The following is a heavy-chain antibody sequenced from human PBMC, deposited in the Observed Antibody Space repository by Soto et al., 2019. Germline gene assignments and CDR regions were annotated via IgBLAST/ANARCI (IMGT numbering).Heavy chain of an antibody. Sequence: SETLSLTCTVSGGSISSSSYYWGWIRQPPGKGLEWIGSIYYSGNTYYNPSLKSRVTISVDTSKNQFSLKLSSVTAADTAVYYCARNVVVPAPVAFDIWGQGTMVTVSS. V-gene: IGHV4-39*01. CDR1: GGSISSSSYY. CDR3: ARNVVVPAPVAFDI. D-gene: IGHD2-2*01. J-gene: IGHJ3*02. CDR2: IYYSGNT.